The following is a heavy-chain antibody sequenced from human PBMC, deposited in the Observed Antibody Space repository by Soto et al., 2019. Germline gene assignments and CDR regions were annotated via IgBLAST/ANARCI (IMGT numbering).Heavy chain of an antibody. J-gene: IGHJ3*02. CDR1: GDTFSSHA. CDR3: ARPTYGDDHDAFDI. V-gene: IGHV1-69*01. Sequence: QVQLVQSGAEVKKPGSSVKVSCKASGDTFSSHAISWMRQAPGQGLEWMGGIIPIFGTANYAQKFQGRVTIIADESTSTAYMELSSLRSEDTAVYYCARPTYGDDHDAFDIWGQGTMVTVSS. CDR2: IIPIFGTA. D-gene: IGHD4-17*01.